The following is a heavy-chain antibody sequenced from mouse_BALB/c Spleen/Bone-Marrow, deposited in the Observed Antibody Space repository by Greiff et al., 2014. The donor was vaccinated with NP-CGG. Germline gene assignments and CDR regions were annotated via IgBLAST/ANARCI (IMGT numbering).Heavy chain of an antibody. CDR2: IDPANGNT. CDR3: ARYGNYCYAMDY. Sequence: EVQLQQSGAELVKPGASVKLSCTASGFNITDTYMHWVKQRPEQGLEWIGRIDPANGNTKYDPKFQGKATITADTSSNTAYLQLSSLTSEDTAVYYCARYGNYCYAMDYWGQGTSVTVSS. V-gene: IGHV14-3*02. J-gene: IGHJ4*01. D-gene: IGHD2-1*01. CDR1: GFNITDTY.